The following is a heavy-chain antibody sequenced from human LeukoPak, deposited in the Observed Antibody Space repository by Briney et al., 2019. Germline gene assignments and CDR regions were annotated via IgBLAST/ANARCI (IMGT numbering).Heavy chain of an antibody. Sequence: SVKVSCKASGGTFSSYVISWVRQAPGQGLEWMGKIIPMFGIANYAQKFQGRVTITADKSTSTVYMELSSLRSEDTAVYYCARGEYVVRGAYGYFDLWGRGTLVTVFS. V-gene: IGHV1-69*04. CDR1: GGTFSSYV. CDR3: ARGEYVVRGAYGYFDL. CDR2: IIPMFGIA. D-gene: IGHD3-10*01. J-gene: IGHJ2*01.